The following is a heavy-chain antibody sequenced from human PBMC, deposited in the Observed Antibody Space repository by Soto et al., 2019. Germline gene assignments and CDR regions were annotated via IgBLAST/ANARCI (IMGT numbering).Heavy chain of an antibody. CDR1: GGSFSGYY. Sequence: QVQLQQWGAGLLKPSETLSLTCAVYGGSFSGYYWSWIRQPPGKGLEWIGEINHSGSTNYNPSLKSRVTIAVDTSKNQFSLKLSSVTAADTAVYYCARGDGYCSGGSCFVFDPWGQGTLVTVSS. CDR2: INHSGST. J-gene: IGHJ5*02. CDR3: ARGDGYCSGGSCFVFDP. D-gene: IGHD2-15*01. V-gene: IGHV4-34*01.